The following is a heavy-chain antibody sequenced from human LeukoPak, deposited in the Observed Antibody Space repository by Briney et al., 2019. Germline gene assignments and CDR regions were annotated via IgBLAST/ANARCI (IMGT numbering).Heavy chain of an antibody. CDR2: IIPIFGTA. J-gene: IGHJ4*02. D-gene: IGHD3-22*01. V-gene: IGHV1-69*05. Sequence: SVKVSCKASGGTFSSYAISWVRQAPGQGLEWMGGIIPIFGTANYAQKFQGRVTITTDESTSTAYMELSSLRSEDTAVYYCARGDSSGYSSFDYWGQGTQVTVSS. CDR1: GGTFSSYA. CDR3: ARGDSSGYSSFDY.